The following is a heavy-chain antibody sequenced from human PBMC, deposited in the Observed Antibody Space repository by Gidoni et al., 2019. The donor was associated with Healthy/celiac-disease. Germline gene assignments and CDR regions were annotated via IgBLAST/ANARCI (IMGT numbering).Heavy chain of an antibody. J-gene: IGHJ5*02. CDR3: AKDHYYGSGTSLDP. CDR1: GFPFSSYG. CDR2: KSYDGSNK. V-gene: IGHV3-30*18. D-gene: IGHD3-10*01. Sequence: QVQLVESGGGVVQPGRSLRLSCSASGFPFSSYGMPWVRQAPGKGLGGVGVKSYDGSNKYYSDSGEGRFTISSDNSKKTLYLQMNSLRAEDTAVYYCAKDHYYGSGTSLDPWGQGTLVTVSS.